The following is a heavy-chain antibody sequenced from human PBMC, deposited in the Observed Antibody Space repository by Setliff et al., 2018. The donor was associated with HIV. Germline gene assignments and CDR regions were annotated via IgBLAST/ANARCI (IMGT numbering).Heavy chain of an antibody. J-gene: IGHJ4*02. CDR2: IDTSGTT. D-gene: IGHD3-3*01. CDR3: ARDVMEYFGSYFDY. CDR1: GGSISSGSYY. V-gene: IGHV4-61*09. Sequence: TLSLTCTVSGGSISSGSYYWSWIRQPPGKGLEWIGHIDTSGTTKYNPSLKSRVTISIDTSKNQFTLHLTSVTAAYTALYYCARDVMEYFGSYFDYWGQGSLVTVSS.